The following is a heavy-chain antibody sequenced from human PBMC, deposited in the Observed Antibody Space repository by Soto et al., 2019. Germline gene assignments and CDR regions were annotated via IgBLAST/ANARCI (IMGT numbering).Heavy chain of an antibody. Sequence: QVQLVQSGAEVKKPGASVKVSCKASGYTFTSYGISWVRQAPGQGLEWMGWISAYNGNTNYAQKLQGRVTMTTDTSTSTGYMELRSLRSDDTAVYYCARDLGAMAQYYYYGMDVWGQGTTVTVSS. D-gene: IGHD5-18*01. J-gene: IGHJ6*02. V-gene: IGHV1-18*01. CDR1: GYTFTSYG. CDR2: ISAYNGNT. CDR3: ARDLGAMAQYYYYGMDV.